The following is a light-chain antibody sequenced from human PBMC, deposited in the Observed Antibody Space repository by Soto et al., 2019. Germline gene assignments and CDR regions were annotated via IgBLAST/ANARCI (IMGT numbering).Light chain of an antibody. V-gene: IGLV2-18*02. CDR2: EVS. CDR1: SSDVGTYNR. CDR3: SSYTSSGTLVL. J-gene: IGLJ2*01. Sequence: QSVLTQPPSVSGSPGQSVTISCTGTSSDVGTYNRVSWYQQPPGTAPKLMIYEVSNRPSGVPDRFSGSKSGNTASLTISGLQAEDEADYYCSSYTSSGTLVLFGGGTQLTVL.